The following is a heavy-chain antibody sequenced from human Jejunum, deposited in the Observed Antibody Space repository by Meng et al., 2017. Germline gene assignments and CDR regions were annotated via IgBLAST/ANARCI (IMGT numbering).Heavy chain of an antibody. D-gene: IGHD3-10*01. CDR2: ISTYNGNT. V-gene: IGHV1-18*04. Sequence: QVQGGQSGAEVRRPGALGKVSCKASGYTLTDYYLHWVRQAPGQGLEWMGWISTYNGNTNYAQKLQGRVTMTTDTSTSTAYMELRSLRSDDTAVYYCARDGVSFTMVRGGRYWGQGTLVTVSS. CDR3: ARDGVSFTMVRGGRY. J-gene: IGHJ4*02. CDR1: GYTLTDYY.